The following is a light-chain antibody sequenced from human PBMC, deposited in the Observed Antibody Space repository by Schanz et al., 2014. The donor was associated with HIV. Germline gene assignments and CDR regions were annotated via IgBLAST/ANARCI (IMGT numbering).Light chain of an antibody. CDR3: ATWDDSLKGWV. Sequence: QSVLTQPPSASGPPGQRVTILCSGSSSNIGSNSANWYQHLPGTAPKLLIYATYHRPSGVPDRFSGSGSGASASLAISGLQSEDEADFYCATWDDSLKGWVFGGGTKLTVL. CDR1: SSNIGSNS. J-gene: IGLJ3*02. V-gene: IGLV1-44*01. CDR2: ATY.